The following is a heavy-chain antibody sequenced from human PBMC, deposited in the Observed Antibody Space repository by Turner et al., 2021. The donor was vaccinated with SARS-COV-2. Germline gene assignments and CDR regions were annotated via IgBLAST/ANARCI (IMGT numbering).Heavy chain of an antibody. V-gene: IGHV3-66*01. Sequence: EVQLVESGGGVVPPGGSLRLSCAASGFTVSSTYMRWVRQAPGKGLEWVSVIYSGGSTYYADSVKGRFTISRDNSKNTLYLQMNSLRAEDTAVYYCARDLEAAAGPWGQGTLVTVSS. CDR2: IYSGGST. CDR1: GFTVSSTY. D-gene: IGHD6-13*01. CDR3: ARDLEAAAGP. J-gene: IGHJ4*02.